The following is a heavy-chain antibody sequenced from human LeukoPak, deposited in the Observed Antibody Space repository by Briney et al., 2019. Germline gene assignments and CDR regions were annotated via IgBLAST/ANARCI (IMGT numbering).Heavy chain of an antibody. CDR1: GYTFTGHY. CDR2: INPNRGDT. CDR3: ARSSTVTNPYYYYGMDV. V-gene: IGHV1-2*02. D-gene: IGHD4-17*01. J-gene: IGHJ6*02. Sequence: GGSVKVSCKASGYTFTGHYMHWVRQAPGQGLEWMGWINPNRGDTNYAQKFQDSVTMTRDTSSSTAYMELRRLTSDDTAVYYCARSSTVTNPYYYYGMDVWGQGTAGTVSS.